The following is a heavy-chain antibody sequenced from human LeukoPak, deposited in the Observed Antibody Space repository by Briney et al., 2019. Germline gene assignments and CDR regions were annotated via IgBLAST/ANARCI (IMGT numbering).Heavy chain of an antibody. CDR2: ITYDGGDK. Sequence: PGGSLRLSCAASGFTFSTYAMHWVRQAPGKGLEWVAVITYDGGDKYYADSVKGRFTISRDNSKNTVHLQMNSLRAEDTAVYYCARAPYGSGTYTDYWGRGTLVTVSS. CDR3: ARAPYGSGTYTDY. J-gene: IGHJ4*02. V-gene: IGHV3-30-3*01. D-gene: IGHD3-10*01. CDR1: GFTFSTYA.